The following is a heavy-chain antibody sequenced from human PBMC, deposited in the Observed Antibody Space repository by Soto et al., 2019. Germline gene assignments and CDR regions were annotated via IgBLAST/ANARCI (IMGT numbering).Heavy chain of an antibody. CDR3: ARRRGYSYGYFYYYGMDV. V-gene: IGHV3-13*01. CDR1: GFTFSSYD. Sequence: GGSLRLSCAASGFTFSSYDMHWVRQATGKGLEWVSAIGTAGDTYYPGSVKGRFTISRENAKNSLYLQMNSLRAEDTAVYYCARRRGYSYGYFYYYGMDVWGQGTTVTVSS. D-gene: IGHD5-18*01. J-gene: IGHJ6*02. CDR2: IGTAGDT.